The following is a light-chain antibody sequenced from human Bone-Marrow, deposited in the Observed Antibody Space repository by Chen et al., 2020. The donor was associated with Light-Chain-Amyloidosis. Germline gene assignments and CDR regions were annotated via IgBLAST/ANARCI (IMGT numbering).Light chain of an antibody. V-gene: IGLV6-57*01. CDR2: EDD. CDR3: QSYQGSSQGV. J-gene: IGLJ3*02. Sequence: NFMLTHPHSVSASPGKTVIISCTRSSCSIATNYVQWYQQRPGSSPTTVIYEDDQRPSGVPDRFSGSIDRSSNSASLTISGLKTEDEADYYCQSYQGSSQGVFGGGTKLTVL. CDR1: SCSIATNY.